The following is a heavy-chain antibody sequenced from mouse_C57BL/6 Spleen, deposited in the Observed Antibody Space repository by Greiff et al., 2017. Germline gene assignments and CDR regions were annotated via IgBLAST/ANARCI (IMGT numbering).Heavy chain of an antibody. CDR3: AREYYYAMDY. CDR2: IYPGDGDT. V-gene: IGHV1-82*01. J-gene: IGHJ4*01. CDR1: GYAFSSSW. Sequence: VKLMESGPELVKPGASVKISCKASGYAFSSSWMNWVKQRPGKGLEWIGRIYPGDGDTNYNGKFKGKATLTADKSSSTAYMQLSSLTSEDSAVYFCAREYYYAMDYWGQGTSVTVSS.